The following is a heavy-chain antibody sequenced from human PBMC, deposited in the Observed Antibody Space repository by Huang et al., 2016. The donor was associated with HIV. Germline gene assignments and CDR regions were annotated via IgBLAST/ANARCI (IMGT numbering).Heavy chain of an antibody. J-gene: IGHJ3*02. V-gene: IGHV3-21*01. CDR2: ISSSSSNI. Sequence: EVQLVESGGGLVKPGGSLRLSCAASGFTFSSYSMNWVRQGPGKGLDGVSSISSSSSNIYYADSVKGRFTISRDNAKNSLYLQMNSLRAEDTAVYYCARVGGVAAGTFGTFDIWGQGTMVTVSS. D-gene: IGHD6-19*01. CDR1: GFTFSSYS. CDR3: ARVGGVAAGTFGTFDI.